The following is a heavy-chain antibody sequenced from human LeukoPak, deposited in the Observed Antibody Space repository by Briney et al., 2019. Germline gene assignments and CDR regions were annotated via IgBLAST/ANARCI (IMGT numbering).Heavy chain of an antibody. J-gene: IGHJ4*02. CDR1: GDSISSYY. CDR2: IYSSENT. D-gene: IGHD1-26*01. Sequence: SETLSLTCSVSGDSISSYYWNWIRQPAGKGLEWIGRIYSSENTNYNPSLKSRVTMSVDTSKNQFSLKLSSVTAADTAVYYCTRLLKYSGSYYCDYWGQGSLVTVSS. CDR3: TRLLKYSGSYYCDY. V-gene: IGHV4-4*07.